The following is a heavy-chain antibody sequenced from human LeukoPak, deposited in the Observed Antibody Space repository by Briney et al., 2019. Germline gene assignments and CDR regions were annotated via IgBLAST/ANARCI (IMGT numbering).Heavy chain of an antibody. V-gene: IGHV3-23*01. CDR3: AKDELRYFDWQAPYYYYGMDV. D-gene: IGHD3-9*01. CDR2: ISGSGSST. Sequence: GGSLRLSCAASGFTFSSYAMSWVRLAPGKGLEWVSAISGSGSSTYYADSVKGRFTISRDNSKNTLYLQMNSLRAEDTAVYYCAKDELRYFDWQAPYYYYGMDVWGQGTTVTVSS. J-gene: IGHJ6*02. CDR1: GFTFSSYA.